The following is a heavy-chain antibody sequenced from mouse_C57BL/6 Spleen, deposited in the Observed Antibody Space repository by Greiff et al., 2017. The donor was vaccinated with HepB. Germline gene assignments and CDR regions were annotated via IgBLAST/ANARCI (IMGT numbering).Heavy chain of an antibody. CDR3: ARDSKRYFDV. Sequence: QVQLQQPGAELVKPGASVKLSCKASGYTFTSYWMHWVKQRPGQGLEWIGMIHPNSGSTNYNEKFKSKATLTVDKSSSTAYMQLSSLTSEDSAVYYCARDSKRYFDVWGTGTTVTVSS. J-gene: IGHJ1*03. CDR2: IHPNSGST. CDR1: GYTFTSYW. D-gene: IGHD2-5*01. V-gene: IGHV1-64*01.